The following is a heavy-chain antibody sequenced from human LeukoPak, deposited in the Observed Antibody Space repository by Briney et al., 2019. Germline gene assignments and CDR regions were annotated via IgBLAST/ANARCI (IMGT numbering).Heavy chain of an antibody. Sequence: SVKVSCKASGYTFTSFGISWVRQAPGQGLEWMGRIIPILGIANYAQKFQGRVTITADKSTSTAYMELSSLRSEDTAVYYCARDLIVGATTAWGQGTLVTVSS. CDR1: GYTFTSFG. CDR2: IIPILGIA. V-gene: IGHV1-69*04. J-gene: IGHJ4*02. D-gene: IGHD1-26*01. CDR3: ARDLIVGATTA.